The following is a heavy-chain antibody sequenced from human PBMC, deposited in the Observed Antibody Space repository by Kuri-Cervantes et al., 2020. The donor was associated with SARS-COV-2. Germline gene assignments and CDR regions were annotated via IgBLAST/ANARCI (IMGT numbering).Heavy chain of an antibody. V-gene: IGHV1-8*01. Sequence: ASVKVSCKASGYTFTSYDINWVRQATGQGLEWMGWMNPNSGNTGYAQKFQGRVTMTRDTSISTAYMELSRLRSDDTAVYYCASAKQLVDWYFDLWGRGTLVTGSS. CDR2: MNPNSGNT. J-gene: IGHJ2*01. D-gene: IGHD6-6*01. CDR1: GYTFTSYD. CDR3: ASAKQLVDWYFDL.